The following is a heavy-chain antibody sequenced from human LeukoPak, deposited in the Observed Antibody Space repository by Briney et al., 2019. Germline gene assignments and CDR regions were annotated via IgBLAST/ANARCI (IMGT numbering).Heavy chain of an antibody. CDR2: IKQDGSEK. CDR1: GFTFSSYW. J-gene: IGHJ4*02. D-gene: IGHD1-7*01. CDR3: ARSQPLELLGYFDY. V-gene: IGHV3-7*01. Sequence: GGSLRLSCAASGFTFSSYWMSWVRQAPGKGLEWVANIKQDGSEKYYVDSVKGRFTISRDNAKNSLYLQMNSLRAEDTAVYYCARSQPLELLGYFDYWGQGTLVTVSS.